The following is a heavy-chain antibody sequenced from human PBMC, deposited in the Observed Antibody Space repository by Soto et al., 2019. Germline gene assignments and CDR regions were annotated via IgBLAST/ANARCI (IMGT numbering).Heavy chain of an antibody. CDR3: ARARTYYYDSSGYDAFDI. CDR2: INAGNGNT. J-gene: IGHJ3*02. D-gene: IGHD3-22*01. CDR1: GYTFTSYA. Sequence: ASVKVSCKASGYTFTSYAIHWVRQAPGQRLEWMGWINAGNGNTKYSQKFQGRVTITRDTSASTAYMELSSLRSEDTAVYYCARARTYYYDSSGYDAFDIWGQGTMVTVSS. V-gene: IGHV1-3*01.